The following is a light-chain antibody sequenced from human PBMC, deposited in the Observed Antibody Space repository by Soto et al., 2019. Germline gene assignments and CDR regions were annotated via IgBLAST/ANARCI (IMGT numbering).Light chain of an antibody. J-gene: IGKJ3*01. V-gene: IGKV1-9*01. Sequence: DIQVTQFPPFLSASVGDRVTITCRASQGISTDLAWYQQKPGKAPKLLIYAASTLQSGVPSRFSGSRSGTEFTLTVSSLQPEDSATYYCHHLYSYPPAVGPGTKLDSK. CDR3: HHLYSYPPA. CDR1: QGISTD. CDR2: AAS.